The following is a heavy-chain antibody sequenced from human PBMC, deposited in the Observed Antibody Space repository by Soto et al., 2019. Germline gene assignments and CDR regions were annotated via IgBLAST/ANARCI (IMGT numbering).Heavy chain of an antibody. J-gene: IGHJ3*02. D-gene: IGHD1-1*01. V-gene: IGHV4-59*08. Sequence: SETLSLTCTVSGGSISSYYWSWIRQPPGKGLEWIGYIYYSGSTNYNPSLKGRVTISEDTSKNQFSLKLSSVTAADTAVYYCARHDNLFDAFDIWGQGTMVTVSS. CDR2: IYYSGST. CDR3: ARHDNLFDAFDI. CDR1: GGSISSYY.